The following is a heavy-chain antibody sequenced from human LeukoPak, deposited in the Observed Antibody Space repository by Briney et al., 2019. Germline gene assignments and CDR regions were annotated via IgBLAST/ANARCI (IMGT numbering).Heavy chain of an antibody. V-gene: IGHV1-8*03. CDR3: ARGPVWSGYYYYFDY. CDR1: GYTFTGYY. J-gene: IGHJ4*02. Sequence: ASVKVSCKASGYTFTGYYMHWVRQAPGQGLEWMGWMNPNSGNTGYAQKFQGRVTITMNTSISTAYMELSSLRSDDTAVYYCARGPVWSGYYYYFDYWGQGALVTVSS. D-gene: IGHD3-3*01. CDR2: MNPNSGNT.